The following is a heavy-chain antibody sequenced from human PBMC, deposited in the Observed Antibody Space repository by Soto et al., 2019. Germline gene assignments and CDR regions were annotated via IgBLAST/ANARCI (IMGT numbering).Heavy chain of an antibody. D-gene: IGHD3-22*01. CDR2: IYYSGST. J-gene: IGHJ5*02. CDR3: ARVRVGYDSSGYYLNWFDP. V-gene: IGHV4-59*01. CDR1: GGSISSYY. Sequence: SETLFLTCTVSGGSISSYYWSWIRQPPGKGLEWIGYIYYSGSTNYNPSLKSRVTISVDTSKNQFSLKLSSVTAADTAVYYCARVRVGYDSSGYYLNWFDPWGQGTLVTVSS.